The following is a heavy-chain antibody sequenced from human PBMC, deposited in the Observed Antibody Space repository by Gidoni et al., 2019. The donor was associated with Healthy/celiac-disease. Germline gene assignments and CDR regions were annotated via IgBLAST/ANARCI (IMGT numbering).Heavy chain of an antibody. CDR3: AKDLGPLDYYYGMDV. CDR1: GFTFSSYG. J-gene: IGHJ6*02. CDR2: ISYDGSNK. V-gene: IGHV3-30*18. D-gene: IGHD7-27*01. Sequence: QVQLVESGGGVVQPGRSLRLSCAASGFTFSSYGMHWVRQAPGKGLAWVAVISYDGSNKYYADSVKGRFTISRDNSKNTLYLQMNSRRAEDTAVYYCAKDLGPLDYYYGMDVWGQGTTVTVSS.